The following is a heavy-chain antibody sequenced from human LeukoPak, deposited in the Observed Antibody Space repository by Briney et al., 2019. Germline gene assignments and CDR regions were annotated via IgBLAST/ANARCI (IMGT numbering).Heavy chain of an antibody. D-gene: IGHD3-10*01. CDR1: GFTLSDYW. Sequence: PGGSLRLSCAASGFTLSDYWMSWVRQAPGKGLEWVANIKPDGSEKYYVDSVKGRFTISRDNAKNSLYLQMNGLRAEDTALYYCVRGNRVLWFGEKDSGQGTLVTVSS. CDR2: IKPDGSEK. CDR3: VRGNRVLWFGEKD. V-gene: IGHV3-7*03. J-gene: IGHJ4*02.